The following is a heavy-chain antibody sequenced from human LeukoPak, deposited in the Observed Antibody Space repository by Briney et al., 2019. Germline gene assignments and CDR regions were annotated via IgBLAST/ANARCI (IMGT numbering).Heavy chain of an antibody. CDR1: GYSFTSYW. CDR2: IYPGDSDT. Sequence: HGESLKISRKDSGYSFTSYWIGWVRQMPGKGLEWMGIIYPGDSDTRYSPSFQGQVTISADKSINTAYLQWSSLKASDTAIYYCARRGEAMDPFDYWGQGTLVAVSS. V-gene: IGHV5-51*01. D-gene: IGHD5-18*01. J-gene: IGHJ4*02. CDR3: ARRGEAMDPFDY.